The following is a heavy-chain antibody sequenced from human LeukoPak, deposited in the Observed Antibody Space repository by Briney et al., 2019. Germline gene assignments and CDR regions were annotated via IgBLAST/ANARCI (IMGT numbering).Heavy chain of an antibody. V-gene: IGHV3-21*01. Sequence: PGGSLRLSCAASGFSFSTYSMNWVRQAPGKGLEWVSSIGGTGTSIYYADSVKGRFTISRDNPKNSLYLQMNSLRAEDTAVYYCAREIAEGFDYWGQGTLVTVSS. CDR3: AREIAEGFDY. CDR1: GFSFSTYS. J-gene: IGHJ4*02. CDR2: IGGTGTSI.